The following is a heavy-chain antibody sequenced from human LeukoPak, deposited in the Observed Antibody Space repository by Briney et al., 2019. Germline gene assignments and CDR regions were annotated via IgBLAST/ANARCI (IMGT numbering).Heavy chain of an antibody. CDR3: ARDSRFGELSN. D-gene: IGHD3-10*02. V-gene: IGHV4-31*03. CDR1: GGSISSGGYY. J-gene: IGHJ4*02. CDR2: IYYSGST. Sequence: SQTLSLTCTVSGGSISSGGYYWSWLRQHPGKGLEWIGYIYYSGSTYYNPSLKSRVTIPVDTFKSQFSLKLSSVTAADTAVYYCARDSRFGELSNWGQGTLVTVSS.